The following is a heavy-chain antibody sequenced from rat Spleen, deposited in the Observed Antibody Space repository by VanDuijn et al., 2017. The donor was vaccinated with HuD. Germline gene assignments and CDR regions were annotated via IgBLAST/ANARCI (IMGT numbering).Heavy chain of an antibody. V-gene: IGHV5-7*01. CDR3: ARYRDTYGHVGIFDY. D-gene: IGHD2-5*01. CDR1: GFNFSDYA. CDR2: VSTSGTRT. Sequence: EVQLVESGGGLVQPGRSMKLSCAASGFNFSDYAMAWVRQAPKKGLEWVATVSTSGTRTYHSDSVKGRFTISRDNAKNTLFLQMDSLRSEDTAIYYCARYRDTYGHVGIFDYWGQGVRVTVSP. J-gene: IGHJ2*01.